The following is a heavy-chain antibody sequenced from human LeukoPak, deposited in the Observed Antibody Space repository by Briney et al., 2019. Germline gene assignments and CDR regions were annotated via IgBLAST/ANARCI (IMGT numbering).Heavy chain of an antibody. Sequence: ASVKVSCKVSGYTLTELSMHWVRQAPGKGLEWMGGFDPEDGGTIYAQKFQGRVTMTEDTSTDTAYMELSSLRSEDTAVYYCATRDCSSTSCYRNYYYGMDVWGKGTTVTVSS. CDR1: GYTLTELS. CDR2: FDPEDGGT. D-gene: IGHD2-2*01. J-gene: IGHJ6*04. V-gene: IGHV1-24*01. CDR3: ATRDCSSTSCYRNYYYGMDV.